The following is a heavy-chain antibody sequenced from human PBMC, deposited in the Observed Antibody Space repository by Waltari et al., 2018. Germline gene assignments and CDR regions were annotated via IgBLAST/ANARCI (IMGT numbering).Heavy chain of an antibody. CDR2: IIPIFGTA. V-gene: IGHV1-69*19. Sequence: QVQLVQSGAEVKKPGSSVKVSCTASGATFSSSAISWVRQAPGQGLEWMGGIIPIFGTANYAQKFQGRVTITADESTSTAYMELSSLRSEDTAVYYCARELADRRGNAFDIWGQGTMVTVSS. CDR3: ARELADRRGNAFDI. J-gene: IGHJ3*02. CDR1: GATFSSSA.